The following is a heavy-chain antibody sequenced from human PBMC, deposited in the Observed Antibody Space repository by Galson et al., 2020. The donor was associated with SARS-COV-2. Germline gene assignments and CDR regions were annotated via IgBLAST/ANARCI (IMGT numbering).Heavy chain of an antibody. CDR1: GFTVSSNY. CDR2: IYSGGST. V-gene: IGHV3-53*05. J-gene: IGHJ4*02. CDR3: ARWRGDSGYDY. Sequence: GGSLRLSCAASGFTVSSNYMSWVRQAPGKGLEWVSVIYSGGSTYYADSVKGRFTISRDNSKNTLYLQINSLRAEDTAVYYCARWRGDSGYDYWGQGTLVTVSS. D-gene: IGHD5-12*01.